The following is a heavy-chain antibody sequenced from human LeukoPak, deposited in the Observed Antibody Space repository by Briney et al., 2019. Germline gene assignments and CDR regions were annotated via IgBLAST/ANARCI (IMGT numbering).Heavy chain of an antibody. CDR2: IYSSDNT. CDR1: GFTVSNNY. Sequence: GGSLRLSCAASGFTVSNNYMSWVRQAPRKGLEWVSIIYSSDNTYYADSVKGRFTISRDNSKNTLFLQMNGLRAEDTAVYYCARGITNIAVGDYWGQGTLVTVSS. J-gene: IGHJ4*02. D-gene: IGHD6-19*01. CDR3: ARGITNIAVGDY. V-gene: IGHV3-53*01.